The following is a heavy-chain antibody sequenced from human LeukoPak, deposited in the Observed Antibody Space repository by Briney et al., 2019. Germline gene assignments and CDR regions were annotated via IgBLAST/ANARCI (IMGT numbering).Heavy chain of an antibody. D-gene: IGHD2-8*01. V-gene: IGHV3-7*05. CDR2: TKQDESEK. Sequence: GGSLRLSCAASGFSFSDYWMTWVRQAPGKGLEWVANTKQDESEKYYVDSVKGRFTISRDNAKNSLYLQMNSLRAEDTAVYYCARGVYSLDYWSQGTQVTVSS. J-gene: IGHJ4*02. CDR1: GFSFSDYW. CDR3: ARGVYSLDY.